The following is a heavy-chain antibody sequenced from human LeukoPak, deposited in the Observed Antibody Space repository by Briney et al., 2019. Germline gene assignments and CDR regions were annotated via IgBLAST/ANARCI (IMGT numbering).Heavy chain of an antibody. CDR2: VYSHGNT. J-gene: IGHJ5*02. Sequence: PSETLSLTCTVSGGSISSDNYYWGWIRQPPGKGLEWIGNVYSHGNTFYSPSLKGRVTMAVDASKNQFSLRLSSLSATDTAVYYCARRIYGVGYNPWGQGSLVTVSS. D-gene: IGHD5-24*01. CDR1: GGSISSDNYY. CDR3: ARRIYGVGYNP. V-gene: IGHV4-39*01.